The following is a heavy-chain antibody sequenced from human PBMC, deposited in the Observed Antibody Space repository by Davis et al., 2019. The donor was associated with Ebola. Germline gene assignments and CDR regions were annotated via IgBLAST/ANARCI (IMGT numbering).Heavy chain of an antibody. J-gene: IGHJ6*02. CDR2: ISSSSSYI. CDR3: AREGAMEGGDGMDV. V-gene: IGHV3-21*04. Sequence: GGSPRLSCAASGFTFSSYSMNWVRQAPGKGLEWVSSISSSSSYIYYADSVKGRFTISRDNAKNSLYLQMNSLRAEDTAVYYCAREGAMEGGDGMDVWGQGTTVIVSS. D-gene: IGHD5-18*01. CDR1: GFTFSSYS.